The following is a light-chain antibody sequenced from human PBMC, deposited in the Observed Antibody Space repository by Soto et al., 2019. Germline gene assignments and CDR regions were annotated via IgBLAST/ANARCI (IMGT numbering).Light chain of an antibody. Sequence: QSVLTQPASVSGSPGQSITISCTGTSSDVGGYNYVSWYQHHPGKAPKLMIYEVSNRPSGVSNRFSGSKSGNTASLTISGLQAEDEADYYCNSYKSSSNYVFGTGTKVTVL. V-gene: IGLV2-14*01. CDR1: SSDVGGYNY. CDR3: NSYKSSSNYV. CDR2: EVS. J-gene: IGLJ1*01.